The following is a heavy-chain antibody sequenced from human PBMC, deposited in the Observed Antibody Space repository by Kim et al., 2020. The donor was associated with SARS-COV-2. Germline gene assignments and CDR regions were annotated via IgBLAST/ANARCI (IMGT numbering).Heavy chain of an antibody. D-gene: IGHD6-19*01. J-gene: IGHJ4*02. V-gene: IGHV4-39*01. Sequence: STYYNPALKSRVAISVDTSKNPFSLKLTSVTAADTAVYYCARPYTSGTYDNWGQGTLVIVSS. CDR3: ARPYTSGTYDN. CDR2: ST.